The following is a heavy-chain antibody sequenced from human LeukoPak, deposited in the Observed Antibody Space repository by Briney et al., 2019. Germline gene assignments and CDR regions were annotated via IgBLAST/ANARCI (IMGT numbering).Heavy chain of an antibody. CDR1: GSSFTSYW. J-gene: IGHJ4*02. V-gene: IGHV5-10-1*01. Sequence: GASLQISCQGSGSSFTSYWISWVRQMPGKGLEWMGRIDPSDSYTNYSPSFQGHVTISADKSISTAYLQWSSLKASDTAMYYCARHRKYSTDYWGQGTLVTVSA. CDR2: IDPSDSYT. CDR3: ARHRKYSTDY. D-gene: IGHD6-6*01.